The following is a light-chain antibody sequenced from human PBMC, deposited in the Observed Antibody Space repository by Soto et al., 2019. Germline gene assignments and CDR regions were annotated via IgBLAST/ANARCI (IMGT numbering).Light chain of an antibody. CDR3: TSYTLRRTVV. V-gene: IGLV2-14*01. Sequence: QSALTQPASVSGSPGQSITPSCAGTSSNIGAHNFVSWYQHHPGKAPKPIIYEVTKWPSGVSTRFSGSKAGNTAYLTISGLQAEDEADYYCTSYTLRRTVVFGGGTKLTVL. J-gene: IGLJ2*01. CDR2: EVT. CDR1: SSNIGAHNF.